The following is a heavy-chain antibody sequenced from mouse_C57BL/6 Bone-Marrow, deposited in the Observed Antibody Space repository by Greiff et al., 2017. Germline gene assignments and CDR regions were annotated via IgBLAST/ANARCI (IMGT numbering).Heavy chain of an antibody. CDR2: IYPRSGNT. CDR1: GYTFTSYG. Sequence: VQVVESGAELARPGASVKLSCKASGYTFTSYGISWVKQRTGQGLEWIGEIYPRSGNTYYNEKFKGKATLTADKSSSTAYMELRSLTSEDSAVYFCAYYGYFDVWGTGTTVTVSS. CDR3: AYYGYFDV. V-gene: IGHV1-81*01. J-gene: IGHJ1*03.